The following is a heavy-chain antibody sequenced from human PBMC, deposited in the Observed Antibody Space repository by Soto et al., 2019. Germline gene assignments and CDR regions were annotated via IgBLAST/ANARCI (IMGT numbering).Heavy chain of an antibody. CDR3: ARVHVMVVAGSTFDY. CDR1: GGSFSIYY. Sequence: PSGSMDLTCDVYGGSFSIYYWNGIRQPPGKGLEWLGEINHSGTTNYNPSLKSRITISVDTSNNQFSLKLTSVTAADTAVYYCARVHVMVVAGSTFDYWGHGTLVTVSS. CDR2: INHSGTT. J-gene: IGHJ4*01. V-gene: IGHV4-34*01. D-gene: IGHD6-19*01.